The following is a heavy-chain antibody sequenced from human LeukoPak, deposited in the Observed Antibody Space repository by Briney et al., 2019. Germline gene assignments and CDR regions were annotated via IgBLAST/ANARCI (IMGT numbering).Heavy chain of an antibody. CDR2: ISGSGGST. V-gene: IGHV3-23*01. CDR3: ARMSRNTYDILTGRDY. J-gene: IGHJ4*02. Sequence: GGSLRLSCAASGFTFSSYAMSWVRQAPGKGLEWVSAISGSGGSTYYADSVKGRFTISRDNAKNSLYLQMNSLRAEDTAVYYCARMSRNTYDILTGRDYWGQGTLVTVSS. D-gene: IGHD3-9*01. CDR1: GFTFSSYA.